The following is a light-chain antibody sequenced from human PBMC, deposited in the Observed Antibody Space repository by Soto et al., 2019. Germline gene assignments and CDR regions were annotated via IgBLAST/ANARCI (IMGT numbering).Light chain of an antibody. J-gene: IGKJ5*01. V-gene: IGKV1-16*01. CDR3: HQYNTYPLT. CDR1: QGIGNY. CDR2: STS. Sequence: DIQMTQSPSSLSASIGDRVTITCRASQGIGNYLAWVQKTPGKAPRSLIYSTSTLQTGVPSRFSGSGSGTEFTLTISSLQPEDFATYYCHQYNTYPLTFGQGTRLEIK.